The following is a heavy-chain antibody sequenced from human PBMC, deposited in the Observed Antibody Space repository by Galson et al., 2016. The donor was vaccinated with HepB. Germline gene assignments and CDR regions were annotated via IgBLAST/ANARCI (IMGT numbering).Heavy chain of an antibody. D-gene: IGHD4-17*01. CDR2: IYWDDDK. CDR1: GFSLSTSGVG. Sequence: LVKPTQTLTLTCTFSGFSLSTSGVGVGWIRQPPGKALEWLALIYWDDDKRYSPSLKSRLTITKDTSKDQVVLTMTNMDPGDTATYYFEHRRDDYGDQGRYYFDSWGQGTLVTVSS. V-gene: IGHV2-5*02. J-gene: IGHJ4*02. CDR3: EHRRDDYGDQGRYYFDS.